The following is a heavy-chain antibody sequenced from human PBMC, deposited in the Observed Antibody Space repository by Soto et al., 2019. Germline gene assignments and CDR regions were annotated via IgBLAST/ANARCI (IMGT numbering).Heavy chain of an antibody. V-gene: IGHV3-15*07. J-gene: IGHJ4*01. CDR2: IKSKTDGGTT. D-gene: IGHD3-22*01. CDR1: GFTFSNAW. Sequence: GGSLRLSCAASGFTFSNAWINWVRQAPGKGLKWVGRIKSKTDGGTTDYAEPVKGRFAISRDDSNNMVYLQMNSLKIEDTAVYYCTTDSYSTIIIVRFDYWGHGTLVTVSS. CDR3: TTDSYSTIIIVRFDY.